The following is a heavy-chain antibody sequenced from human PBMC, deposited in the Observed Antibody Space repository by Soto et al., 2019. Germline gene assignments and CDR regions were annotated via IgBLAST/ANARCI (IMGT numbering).Heavy chain of an antibody. CDR3: ATWARERGRWLQSRGAIDAFDI. Sequence: PSETLSLTCTVSGGSISSYYWSWIRQPPGKGLEWIGYIYYSGSTNYNPSLKSRVTISVDTSKNQFSLKLSSVTAADTAVYYCATWARERGRWLQSRGAIDAFDIWGQGTMVTVSS. V-gene: IGHV4-59*01. CDR1: GGSISSYY. CDR2: IYYSGST. D-gene: IGHD3-16*01. J-gene: IGHJ3*02.